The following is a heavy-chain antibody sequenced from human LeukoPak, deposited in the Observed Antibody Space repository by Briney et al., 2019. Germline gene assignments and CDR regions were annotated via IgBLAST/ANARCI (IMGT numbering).Heavy chain of an antibody. CDR1: GYTFTGYY. J-gene: IGHJ4*02. D-gene: IGHD3-16*01. CDR2: INPNSGGT. CDR3: ARGENGFDY. V-gene: IGHV1-2*06. Sequence: ASVKVSCTASGYTFTGYYMHWMRPAPGQGLEWMGRINPNSGGTNYAQKFQGRATMTRDTSISTAYMELSRLRSDDTAVYYCARGENGFDYWGQGTLVTVSS.